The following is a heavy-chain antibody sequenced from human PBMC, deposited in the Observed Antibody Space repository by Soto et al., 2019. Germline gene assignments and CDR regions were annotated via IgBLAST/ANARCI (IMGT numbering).Heavy chain of an antibody. Sequence: PGGSLRLSCAASGLTFSNAWMSWVRQAPGKGLEWVGRIKSKTDGGTTDYAAPVKGRFTISRDDSKNTLYLQMNSLKTEDTAVYYCTTDPAVDYSNHYYYYMDVWGKGTTVTVSS. J-gene: IGHJ6*03. D-gene: IGHD4-4*01. CDR2: IKSKTDGGTT. CDR3: TTDPAVDYSNHYYYYMDV. CDR1: GLTFSNAW. V-gene: IGHV3-15*01.